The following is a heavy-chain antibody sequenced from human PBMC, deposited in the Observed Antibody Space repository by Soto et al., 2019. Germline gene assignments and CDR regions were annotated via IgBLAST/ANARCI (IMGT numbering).Heavy chain of an antibody. CDR1: GDSISSVDYF. CDR2: IYKSATT. Sequence: SETLSLTCSVSGDSISSVDYFWAWIRQPPGQALEYIGYIYKSATTYYNPSFESRVAISLDTSKSQFSLNVASVTAADTAVYFCARGRYCLTGRCFPNWFDSWGQGTLVTVSS. J-gene: IGHJ5*01. D-gene: IGHD2-15*01. V-gene: IGHV4-30-4*01. CDR3: ARGRYCLTGRCFPNWFDS.